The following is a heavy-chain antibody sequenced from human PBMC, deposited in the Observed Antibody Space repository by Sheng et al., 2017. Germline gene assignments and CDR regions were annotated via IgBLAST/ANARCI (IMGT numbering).Heavy chain of an antibody. CDR3: AKVNILTGYHTPRSEYFDY. V-gene: IGHV3-23*04. CDR2: ISGSGGST. CDR1: GFTFSSYA. J-gene: IGHJ4*02. Sequence: EVQLVESGGRAWYSLGGPVRLSCAASGFTFSSYAMSWVRQAPGKGLEWVSAISGSGGSTYYADSVKGRFTISRDNSKNTLYLQMNSLRAEDTAVYYCAKVNILTGYHTPRSEYFDYWGQGTLVTVSS. D-gene: IGHD3-9*01.